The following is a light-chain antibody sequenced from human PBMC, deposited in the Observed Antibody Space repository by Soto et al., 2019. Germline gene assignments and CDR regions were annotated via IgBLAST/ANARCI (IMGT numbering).Light chain of an antibody. Sequence: QSALTQPASVSGSPGQSISISCTGTSNDVGSYSSVSWYQQSPGKARQLILYEVSYRPSGISARFSGSRSGNTASLTILGLQSEDEGVYYCASYSITSPSVLFGGGTKLTVL. CDR1: SNDVGSYSS. V-gene: IGLV2-14*03. J-gene: IGLJ2*01. CDR2: EVS. CDR3: ASYSITSPSVL.